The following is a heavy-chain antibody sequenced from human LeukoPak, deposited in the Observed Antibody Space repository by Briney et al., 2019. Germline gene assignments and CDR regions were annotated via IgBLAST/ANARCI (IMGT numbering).Heavy chain of an antibody. CDR2: INSDGSIT. CDR1: GFTFSSYA. V-gene: IGHV3-74*01. Sequence: GGSLRLSCAASGFTFSSYAMSRVRQAPGKGLVWVSHINSDGSITSYADSVKGRFTISRDNAKNTLYLQMNSLRAEDTAVYYCARDAVDTANAVWGQGTTVTVSS. D-gene: IGHD5-18*01. J-gene: IGHJ6*02. CDR3: ARDAVDTANAV.